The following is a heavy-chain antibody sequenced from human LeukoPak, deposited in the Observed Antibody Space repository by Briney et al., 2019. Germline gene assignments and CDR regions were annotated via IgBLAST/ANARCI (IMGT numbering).Heavy chain of an antibody. V-gene: IGHV3-74*01. CDR3: GRNLMIGY. J-gene: IGHJ4*02. D-gene: IGHD2-8*01. Sequence: QPGGSLRLSCAASGLPFSSYWMHWVRQAPGKGLVWVSRNGITTNYAHSVKGRFTISRDNAKNTLYLQMTSLGAEDTSVYYCGRNLMIGYWGQGSLVTVSS. CDR2: NGITT. CDR1: GLPFSSYW.